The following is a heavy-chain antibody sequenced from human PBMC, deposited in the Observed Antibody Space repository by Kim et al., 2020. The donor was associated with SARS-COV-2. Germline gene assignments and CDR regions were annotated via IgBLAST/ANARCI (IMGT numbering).Heavy chain of an antibody. J-gene: IGHJ6*03. D-gene: IGHD3-10*01. Sequence: SETLSLTCTVSGGSISSYYWSWIRQPPGKGLEWIGYIYYSGSTNYNPSLKSRVTISVDTSKNQFSLKLSSVTAADTAVYYCARVVTMVQGVSIAPYYYYYMDVWGKGTTVTVSS. CDR3: ARVVTMVQGVSIAPYYYYYMDV. CDR1: GGSISSYY. V-gene: IGHV4-59*01. CDR2: IYYSGST.